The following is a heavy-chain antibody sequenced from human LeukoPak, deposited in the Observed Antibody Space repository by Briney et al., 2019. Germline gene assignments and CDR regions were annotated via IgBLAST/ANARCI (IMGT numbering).Heavy chain of an antibody. J-gene: IGHJ4*02. CDR3: AKDLRSYGDYDGDY. Sequence: GGSLRLSCAASGFTFSSYAMSWVRQAPGKGLEWVSAISGSGGSTYYADSVKGRFTISRDNSKNTLYLQMNSLRAEDTAVYYCAKDLRSYGDYDGDYWGQGTLVTVSS. CDR1: GFTFSSYA. V-gene: IGHV3-23*01. CDR2: ISGSGGST. D-gene: IGHD4-17*01.